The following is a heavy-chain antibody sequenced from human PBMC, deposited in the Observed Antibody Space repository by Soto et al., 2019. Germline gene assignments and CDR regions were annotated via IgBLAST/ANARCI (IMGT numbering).Heavy chain of an antibody. Sequence: SETLSLTCTVSGCPVSSGDYYWSWIRQPPGKGLEWIGYIYYSGNTNYNPSLKSRVIISVDTSKNLFSLKLTSVTAADTAVYYCARVPVDTSMIYWLDPWGQGTLVT. J-gene: IGHJ5*02. CDR2: IYYSGNT. CDR1: GCPVSSGDYY. D-gene: IGHD5-18*01. V-gene: IGHV4-61*08. CDR3: ARVPVDTSMIYWLDP.